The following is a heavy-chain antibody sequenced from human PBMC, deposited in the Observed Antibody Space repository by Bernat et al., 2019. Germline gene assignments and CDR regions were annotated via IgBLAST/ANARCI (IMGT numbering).Heavy chain of an antibody. V-gene: IGHV3-33*01. J-gene: IGHJ2*01. CDR3: ARTTATDWFFDL. Sequence: QVQLVESGGGVVQPGRSLRLSCAASGFTFSSHVVHWVRQAPGKGLEWVAVMWYDGSNKYYGDPVKGRFTISRDTSTNTRYLEMNSLRVEDTAVYYCARTTATDWFFDLWGRGTLVTVSS. CDR1: GFTFSSHV. D-gene: IGHD1-14*01. CDR2: MWYDGSNK.